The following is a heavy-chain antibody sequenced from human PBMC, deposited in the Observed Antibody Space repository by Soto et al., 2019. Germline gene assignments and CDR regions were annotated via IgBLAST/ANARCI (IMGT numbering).Heavy chain of an antibody. CDR2: IYYRGST. V-gene: IGHV4-31*03. Sequence: QVQLQESGPGLVKPSQTLSLTCTVSGCSISSGGYYWSWNRQHPGKRLLWIGYIYYRGSTYYNPSLKRRVTISVDPSKTQFSLKLSSVTAADTAVYYGAASWLACGGFSYYGMDVWGQATTVTVSS. J-gene: IGHJ6*02. CDR3: AASWLACGGFSYYGMDV. D-gene: IGHD6-19*01. CDR1: GCSISSGGYY.